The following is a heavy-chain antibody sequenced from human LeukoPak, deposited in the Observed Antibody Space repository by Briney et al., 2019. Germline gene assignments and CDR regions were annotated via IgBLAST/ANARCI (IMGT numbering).Heavy chain of an antibody. Sequence: PSETLSLTCTASGGSISSYYWSWIRQPPGKGLEWIGYIYYSGSTNYNPSLKSRVTISVDKSNNQFSLKLSSVTDADTAVYYCARRSRSGWYLTYWGQGTLVTVSS. CDR2: IYYSGST. D-gene: IGHD6-19*01. CDR1: GGSISSYY. V-gene: IGHV4-59*08. CDR3: ARRSRSGWYLTY. J-gene: IGHJ4*02.